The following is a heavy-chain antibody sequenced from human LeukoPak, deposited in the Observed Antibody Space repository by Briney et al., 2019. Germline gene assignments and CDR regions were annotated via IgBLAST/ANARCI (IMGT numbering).Heavy chain of an antibody. D-gene: IGHD3-10*01. V-gene: IGHV1-46*01. CDR3: ARITMVRGVIFDWYFDL. CDR1: GYTFTSYY. CDR2: INPSGGST. J-gene: IGHJ2*01. Sequence: GASVKVSCKASGYTFTSYYMHWVRQAPGQGLEWMGIINPSGGSTSYAQKFQGRVTMTRDTSTSTVYMELSSLRSDDTAVYYCARITMVRGVIFDWYFDLWGRGTLVTVSS.